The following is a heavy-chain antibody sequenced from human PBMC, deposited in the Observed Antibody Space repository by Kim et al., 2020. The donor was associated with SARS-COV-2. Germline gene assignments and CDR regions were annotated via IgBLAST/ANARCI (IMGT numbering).Heavy chain of an antibody. CDR1: GFTFSSYG. CDR2: ISYDGSNK. CDR3: AKSHETVTFYYYGMDV. J-gene: IGHJ6*02. V-gene: IGHV3-30*18. D-gene: IGHD4-17*01. Sequence: GGSLRLSCAASGFTFSSYGMHWVRQAPGKGLEWVAVISYDGSNKYYADSVKGRFTISRDNSKNTLYLQMNSLRAEDTAVYYCAKSHETVTFYYYGMDVWGQGTTVTVSS.